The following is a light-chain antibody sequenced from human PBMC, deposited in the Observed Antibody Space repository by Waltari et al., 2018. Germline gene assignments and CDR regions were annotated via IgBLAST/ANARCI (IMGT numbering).Light chain of an antibody. J-gene: IGLJ2*01. CDR1: TGDVGAYTY. V-gene: IGLV2-14*03. CDR3: CSLTSSRTVI. Sequence: QSALTQPASVSESPGQSITISCTGTTGDVGAYTYVAWYQHLPGKAPTLLIYDVANRPSGVSDRFSGSKSGNTASLIISGLQAEDEADYYCCSLTSSRTVIFGGGTKLTVL. CDR2: DVA.